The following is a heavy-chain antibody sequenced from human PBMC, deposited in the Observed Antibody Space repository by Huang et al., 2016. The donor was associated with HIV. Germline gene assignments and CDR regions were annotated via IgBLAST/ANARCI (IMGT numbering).Heavy chain of an antibody. J-gene: IGHJ6*03. V-gene: IGHV4-34*01. CDR3: ARGQGGYYYYYMDV. Sequence: QVQLQQWGAGLLRPSETLSLTCAVYGGSFSGYYGTWIRTPPGKGLEWIGEINHSERTNDNPSLKSRVTISVDMSRNQFSLTLTSVTAADTAVYYCARGQGGYYYYYMDVWGKGTTVTVSS. CDR1: GGSFSGYY. CDR2: INHSERT.